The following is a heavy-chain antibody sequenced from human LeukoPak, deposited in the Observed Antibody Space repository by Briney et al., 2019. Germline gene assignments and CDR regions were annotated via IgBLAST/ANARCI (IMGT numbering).Heavy chain of an antibody. CDR3: ARHDWCDP. V-gene: IGHV3-66*04. J-gene: IGHJ5*02. Sequence: GGSLRLSCAVSGFTVSSDYMGWVRQAPGKGLEWVSVIYSSGSGSRTYYTDSVKGRFTISRDNSKNAVYLQMNSLRAEDTAVYYCARHDWCDPWSQGTRVTVSS. CDR1: GFTVSSDY. CDR2: IYSSGSGSRT.